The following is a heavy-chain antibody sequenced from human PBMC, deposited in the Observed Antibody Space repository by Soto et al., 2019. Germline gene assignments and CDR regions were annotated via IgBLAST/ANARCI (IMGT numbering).Heavy chain of an antibody. CDR2: INRDGSEI. Sequence: LRLSCAASGVTFINSWMSWVRHAPGKGLEWVANINRDGSEIHYLDSVKGRFTISRDNAKNSLFLQMNSLRAEDTAIYYCGRELIVRPDEYFQHSGQCTLVTVSS. CDR1: GVTFINSW. J-gene: IGHJ1*01. V-gene: IGHV3-7*01. D-gene: IGHD1-26*01. CDR3: GRELIVRPDEYFQH.